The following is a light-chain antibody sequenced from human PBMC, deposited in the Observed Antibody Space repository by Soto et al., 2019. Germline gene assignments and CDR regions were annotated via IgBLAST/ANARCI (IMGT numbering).Light chain of an antibody. CDR2: VKSDGNH. CDR3: QIWGTGFCV. CDR1: SDHNTYA. V-gene: IGLV4-69*01. Sequence: QPVLTQSPSASASLGASVKLTCTLSSDHNTYAIAWHQQQPEKGHRYLMKVKSDGNHTKGDSIPDRFSGSSYGVERYLTISSVESEDDADYYCQIWGTGFCVFGGGTKVTVL. J-gene: IGLJ2*01.